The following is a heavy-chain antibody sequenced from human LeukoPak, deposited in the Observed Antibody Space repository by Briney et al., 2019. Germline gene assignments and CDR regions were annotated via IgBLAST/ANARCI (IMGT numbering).Heavy chain of an antibody. CDR2: INHSGST. CDR3: ARGRLRFLEWLSRHFDY. V-gene: IGHV4-34*01. J-gene: IGHJ4*02. D-gene: IGHD3-3*01. Sequence: SETLSLTCAVYGGSFSGYYWSWIRQPPGKGLEWIGEINHSGSTNYNPSLKSRVTISVDTSKNQFSLKLSSVTAADTAVYYCARGRLRFLEWLSRHFDYWGQGTLVTVSS. CDR1: GGSFSGYY.